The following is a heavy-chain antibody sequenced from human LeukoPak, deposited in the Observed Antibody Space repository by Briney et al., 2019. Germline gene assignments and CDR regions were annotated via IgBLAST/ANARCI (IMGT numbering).Heavy chain of an antibody. CDR1: GGSISSYH. CDR3: ARYNGPYYYDSLSVGYFDY. CDR2: IYYSGST. D-gene: IGHD3-22*01. Sequence: PSETLSLTCTVSGGSISSYHWSWIRQPPGKGLEWIGYIYYSGSTNYNPSLRSRVTISVDTSKNQFSLKLSSVTAADTAVYYCARYNGPYYYDSLSVGYFDYWGQGTLVTVSS. V-gene: IGHV4-59*01. J-gene: IGHJ4*02.